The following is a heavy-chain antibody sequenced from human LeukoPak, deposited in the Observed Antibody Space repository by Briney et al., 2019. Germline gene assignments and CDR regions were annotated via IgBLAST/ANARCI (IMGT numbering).Heavy chain of an antibody. J-gene: IGHJ3*02. Sequence: SETLSLTCTVSGGSISSYYWSWIRQPPGKGLEWIGYIYYSGSTNYNPSLKSRVTISVDTSKNQFSLKLTSVTAADTAVYYCARPRIVGAIDAFDIWGQGTMVTVSS. V-gene: IGHV4-59*08. D-gene: IGHD1-26*01. CDR1: GGSISSYY. CDR3: ARPRIVGAIDAFDI. CDR2: IYYSGST.